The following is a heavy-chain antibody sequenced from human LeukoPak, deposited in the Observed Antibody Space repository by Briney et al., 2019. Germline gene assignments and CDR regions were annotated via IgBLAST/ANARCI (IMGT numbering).Heavy chain of an antibody. Sequence: SETLSLTCTVSGGSISSYYWSWIRQSAGKGLEWIGRIYTSGSTNYNPSLKSRVTMSVDTSKNQFSLKLSSVTAADTAVYYCARERITMVRGGRGEVLDYWGQGTLVTVSS. J-gene: IGHJ4*02. D-gene: IGHD3-10*01. CDR1: GGSISSYY. CDR3: ARERITMVRGGRGEVLDY. V-gene: IGHV4-4*07. CDR2: IYTSGST.